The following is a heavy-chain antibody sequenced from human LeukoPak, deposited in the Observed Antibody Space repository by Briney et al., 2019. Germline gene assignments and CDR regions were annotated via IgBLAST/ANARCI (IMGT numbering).Heavy chain of an antibody. CDR1: GGTFSSYA. J-gene: IGHJ4*02. V-gene: IGHV1-69*13. Sequence: ASVKVSCKASGGTFSSYAISWVRQAPGQGLEWIGGIIPIFGTANYAQKFRGRVTITADESTSTAYMELSSLRSEDTAVYYCARAPLGATSGEFDYWGQGTLVTVSS. CDR3: ARAPLGATSGEFDY. D-gene: IGHD1-26*01. CDR2: IIPIFGTA.